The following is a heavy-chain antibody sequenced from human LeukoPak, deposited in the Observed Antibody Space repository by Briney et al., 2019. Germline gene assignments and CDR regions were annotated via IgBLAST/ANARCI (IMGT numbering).Heavy chain of an antibody. J-gene: IGHJ4*02. CDR1: GGSISSYY. CDR2: IYTSGST. V-gene: IGHV4-4*07. D-gene: IGHD3-3*01. Sequence: SETLSLTCTVSGGSISSYYWSWIRQPAGKGLEWIGRIYTSGSTNYNPSLKSRVTISVDKSKNQFSLKLSSVTAADTAVYYCARDGVTIFGAVIAFDYWGQGTLVTVSS. CDR3: ARDGVTIFGAVIAFDY.